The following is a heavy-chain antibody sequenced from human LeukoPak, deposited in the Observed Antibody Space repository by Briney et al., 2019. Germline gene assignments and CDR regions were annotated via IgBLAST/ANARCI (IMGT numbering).Heavy chain of an antibody. Sequence: PGGSLRLSCAASGFTFSSYEMNWVRQAPGKGLEWVSYISSSGITIYYADSVKGRFTISRDNAKNSLYLQMNSLRAEDTAVYYCASGLSYSSGWSLDYWGQGTLVTVSS. CDR3: ASGLSYSSGWSLDY. J-gene: IGHJ4*02. D-gene: IGHD6-19*01. V-gene: IGHV3-48*03. CDR2: ISSSGITI. CDR1: GFTFSSYE.